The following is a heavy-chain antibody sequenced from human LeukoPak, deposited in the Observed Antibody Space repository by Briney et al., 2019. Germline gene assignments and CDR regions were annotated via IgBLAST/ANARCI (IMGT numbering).Heavy chain of an antibody. V-gene: IGHV3-48*01. D-gene: IGHD1-26*01. Sequence: GGSLRLSCAASGFTFSSYAMSWVRQAPGKGLEWVSYISSSSTTIYYADSVKGRFTISRDNAKNSLYLQMDSLRAEDTAVYYCAVRGGSYYLDYWGQGTLVTVSS. CDR3: AVRGGSYYLDY. CDR2: ISSSSTTI. CDR1: GFTFSSYA. J-gene: IGHJ4*02.